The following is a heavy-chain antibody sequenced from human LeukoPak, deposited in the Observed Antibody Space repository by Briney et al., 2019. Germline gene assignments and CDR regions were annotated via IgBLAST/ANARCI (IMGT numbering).Heavy chain of an antibody. Sequence: SQTLPLTCAISGDSVSSDSAAWNWIRQSPSRGLEWLGRTYYRSKWYNDYAVSVKSRITINPDTSKNQFSLQLNSVTPEDTAVYYCASSLGYSSGERAFDIWGQGTMVTVSS. CDR3: ASSLGYSSGERAFDI. CDR2: TYYRSKWYN. D-gene: IGHD6-19*01. CDR1: GDSVSSDSAA. V-gene: IGHV6-1*01. J-gene: IGHJ3*02.